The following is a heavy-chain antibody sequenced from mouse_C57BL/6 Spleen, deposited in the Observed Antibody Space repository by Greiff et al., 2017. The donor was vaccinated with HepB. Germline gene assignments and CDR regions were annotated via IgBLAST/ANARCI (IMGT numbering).Heavy chain of an antibody. V-gene: IGHV1-82*01. D-gene: IGHD1-1*01. CDR1: GYAFSSSW. CDR3: ARCGSSHWYFDV. Sequence: QVQLQQSGPELVKPGASVKISCKASGYAFSSSWMNWVKQRPGKGLEWIGRIYPGDGDTNYNGKFKGKATLTADKSSSTSYMQLSSLTSEDSAVYFCARCGSSHWYFDVWGTGTTVTVSS. CDR2: IYPGDGDT. J-gene: IGHJ1*03.